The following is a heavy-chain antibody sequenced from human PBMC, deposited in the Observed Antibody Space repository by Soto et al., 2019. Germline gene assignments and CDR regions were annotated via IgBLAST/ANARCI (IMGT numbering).Heavy chain of an antibody. D-gene: IGHD2-2*01. V-gene: IGHV4-34*01. J-gene: IGHJ6*01. CDR2: INHSGSN. CDR3: ARGRIVVVPAAHYYGMEV. Sequence: SETLSLTCAVYGGSFSGYYWSCIRQPPGKGLEWIGEINHSGSNNYNPSLKSRVTISVDTSKNQFSLKLRSVTAADTAVYYCARGRIVVVPAAHYYGMEVWGQGTTVT. CDR1: GGSFSGYY.